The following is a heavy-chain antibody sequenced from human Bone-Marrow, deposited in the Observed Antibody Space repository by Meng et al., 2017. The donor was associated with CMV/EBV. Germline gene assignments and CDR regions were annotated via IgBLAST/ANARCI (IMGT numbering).Heavy chain of an antibody. D-gene: IGHD3-3*01. J-gene: IGHJ4*02. CDR1: GYTFTSYG. Sequence: QVQRVPVGAGGKKPGASVKVSCKAFGYTFTSYGYSWVRQAPGQGLEWMGWISAYNGTTNYAQKLQGRVTMTTDTSTSTAYMQMRSMRSDDTAVYYCARVLEAANDYWGQGTLVTVSS. CDR3: ARVLEAANDY. V-gene: IGHV1-18*04. CDR2: ISAYNGTT.